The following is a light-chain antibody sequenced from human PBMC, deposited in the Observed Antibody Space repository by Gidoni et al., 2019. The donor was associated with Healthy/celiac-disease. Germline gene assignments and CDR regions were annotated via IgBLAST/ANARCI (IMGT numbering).Light chain of an antibody. J-gene: IGKJ1*01. CDR3: QQYGSSPGT. Sequence: ENVLTQSPGTLSLSPGELATLSCRASQSVSSSYLAWYQQKPGQAPRLLIYGASSRATGIPDRFSGSGSGTDFTLTISRLEPDDFAVYYCQQYGSSPGTFGQGTKVEIK. CDR1: QSVSSSY. V-gene: IGKV3-20*01. CDR2: GAS.